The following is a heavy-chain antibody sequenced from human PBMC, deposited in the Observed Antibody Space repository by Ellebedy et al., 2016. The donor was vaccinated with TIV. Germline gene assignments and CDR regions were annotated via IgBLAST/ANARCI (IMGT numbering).Heavy chain of an antibody. D-gene: IGHD4-17*01. CDR2: IDPSDSYT. CDR1: GYSFTSYW. J-gene: IGHJ2*01. V-gene: IGHV5-10-1*01. Sequence: GESLKISXKGSGYSFTSYWISWVRQMPGKGLEWMGRIDPSDSYTNYSPSFQDHVTISADKSISTAYLQWSSLKASDTAMYYCARHPTITVTRQNYYWYFDLWGRGTLVTVSS. CDR3: ARHPTITVTRQNYYWYFDL.